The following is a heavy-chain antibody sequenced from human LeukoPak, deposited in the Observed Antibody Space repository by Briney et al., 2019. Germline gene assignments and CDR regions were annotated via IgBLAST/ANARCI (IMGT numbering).Heavy chain of an antibody. D-gene: IGHD3-10*01. CDR1: GGSISSSSYY. Sequence: PSETLSLTCTVSGGSISSSSYYWGWIRQPPGKGLEWIGSIYYSGSTYYNPSLKSRVTISVDTSKNQFSLKLSSVTAADTAVYYCARKTPFSRGSGSYSAWFDPWGQGTLVTVSS. J-gene: IGHJ5*02. CDR2: IYYSGST. V-gene: IGHV4-39*07. CDR3: ARKTPFSRGSGSYSAWFDP.